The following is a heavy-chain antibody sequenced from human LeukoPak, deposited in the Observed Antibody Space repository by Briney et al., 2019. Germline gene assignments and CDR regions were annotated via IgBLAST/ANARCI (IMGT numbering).Heavy chain of an antibody. CDR3: ARDRLDYDSSGYPHFDY. J-gene: IGHJ4*02. CDR2: IYYSGST. Sequence: SETLSLTCTVSGGSISSSGYYWGWIRQPPGKGLEWIGSIYYSGSTYYNPSLKGRVTISVDTSKNQFSLKLSSVTAADTAVYYCARDRLDYDSSGYPHFDYWGQGTLVTVSS. CDR1: GGSISSSGYY. D-gene: IGHD3-22*01. V-gene: IGHV4-39*07.